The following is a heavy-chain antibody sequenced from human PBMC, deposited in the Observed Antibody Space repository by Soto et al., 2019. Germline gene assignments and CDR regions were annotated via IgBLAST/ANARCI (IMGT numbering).Heavy chain of an antibody. Sequence: PGGSLRLSCAASGFTFSSYAMSWVRQAPGKGLEWVSAISGSGGSTYYADSVKGRFTISRDNSKNTLYLQMNSLRAEDTAVYYCAKGRSSSRYYFDYCGQRTLVTVSS. D-gene: IGHD6-13*01. CDR3: AKGRSSSRYYFDY. CDR2: ISGSGGST. CDR1: GFTFSSYA. V-gene: IGHV3-23*01. J-gene: IGHJ4*02.